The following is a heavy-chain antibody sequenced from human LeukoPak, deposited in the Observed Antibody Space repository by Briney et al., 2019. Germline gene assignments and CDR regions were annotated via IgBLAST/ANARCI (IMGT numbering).Heavy chain of an antibody. Sequence: GGSLRLSCAASGFTFRGFMFRDYYMSWIRHSAGKGLEWVLYISASGTITYYADSVKGRFTISRDNTKNSLYLQMNSLRAEDTAVYYCARDLVGYPGEFGAFDIWGQGTMVTVSS. CDR1: GFTFRGFMFRDYY. CDR2: ISASGTIT. D-gene: IGHD6-13*01. J-gene: IGHJ3*02. V-gene: IGHV3-11*04. CDR3: ARDLVGYPGEFGAFDI.